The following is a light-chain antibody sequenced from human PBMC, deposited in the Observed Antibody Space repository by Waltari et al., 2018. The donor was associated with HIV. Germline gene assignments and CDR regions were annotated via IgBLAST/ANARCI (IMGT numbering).Light chain of an antibody. CDR3: QQYYLVPYT. J-gene: IGKJ2*01. V-gene: IGKV4-1*01. CDR2: WAS. CDR1: QSLLYGSNNKNY. Sequence: DVVMTQSPDSLTVSVGERATLNCTSSQSLLYGSNNKNYLAWYQQRPGHRPKLLIYWASTRQSGVPDRFSGSGSGTDFSLTISSLQAEDVAVYYCQQYYLVPYTFGRGTKLEIK.